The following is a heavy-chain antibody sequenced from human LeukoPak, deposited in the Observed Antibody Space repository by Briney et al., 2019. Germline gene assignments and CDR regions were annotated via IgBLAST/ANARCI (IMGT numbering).Heavy chain of an antibody. CDR3: ARHGYSSSWYDY. CDR1: GGSFSGYY. J-gene: IGHJ4*02. D-gene: IGHD6-13*01. V-gene: IGHV4-34*01. CDR2: IYYSGRT. Sequence: SETLSLTCAVYGGSFSGYYWSWIRQPPGKGLEWIGSIYYSGRTYYNPSLKSRVTISVDTSKNQFSLKLSSVTAADTAVYYCARHGYSSSWYDYWGQGSLVTVSS.